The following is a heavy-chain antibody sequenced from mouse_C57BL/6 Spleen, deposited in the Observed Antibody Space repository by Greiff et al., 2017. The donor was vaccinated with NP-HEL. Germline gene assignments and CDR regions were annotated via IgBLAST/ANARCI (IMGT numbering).Heavy chain of an antibody. D-gene: IGHD2-5*01. V-gene: IGHV1-53*01. CDR2: INPSNGGT. CDR3: AREAGYSNYPGYGDV. J-gene: IGHJ1*03. CDR1: GYTFTSYW. Sequence: QVQLQQPGTELVKPGASVKLSCKASGYTFTSYWMHWVKQRPGQGLEWIGNINPSNGGTNYNEKFKSKAPLTVDKSSRTAYMQLSSLTSEDSAVYDCAREAGYSNYPGYGDVWGTGTTVTVSS.